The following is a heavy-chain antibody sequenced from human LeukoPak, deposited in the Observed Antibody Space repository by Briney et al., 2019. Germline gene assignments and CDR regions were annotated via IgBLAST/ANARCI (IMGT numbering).Heavy chain of an antibody. Sequence: GGSLRLSCAASGFTFSSYGMHWVRQAPGKGLEWVAFIRYDGSNKYYADSVKGRFTISRDNSKNTLYLQMNSLRVEDTAVYYCAKDGTYYYDSSGYYYFDYWGQGTLVTVSS. CDR3: AKDGTYYYDSSGYYYFDY. D-gene: IGHD3-22*01. V-gene: IGHV3-30*02. CDR2: IRYDGSNK. J-gene: IGHJ4*02. CDR1: GFTFSSYG.